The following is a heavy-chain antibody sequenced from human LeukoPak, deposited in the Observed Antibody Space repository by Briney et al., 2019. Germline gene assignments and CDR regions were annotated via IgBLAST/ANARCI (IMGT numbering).Heavy chain of an antibody. D-gene: IGHD3-10*01. V-gene: IGHV3-30*18. J-gene: IGHJ4*02. Sequence: GRSLRLSCAASGFTFSSYGMHWVRQAPGKGLEWVAVISYDGSNKYYADSVKGRFTISRDNSKNTLYLQMNSLRAEDTAVYYCAKDRLLWFGELLAPSDYWGQGTLVTVSS. CDR1: GFTFSSYG. CDR2: ISYDGSNK. CDR3: AKDRLLWFGELLAPSDY.